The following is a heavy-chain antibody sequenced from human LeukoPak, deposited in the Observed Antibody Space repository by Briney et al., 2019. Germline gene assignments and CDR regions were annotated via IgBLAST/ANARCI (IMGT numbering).Heavy chain of an antibody. J-gene: IGHJ4*02. D-gene: IGHD6-13*01. CDR3: ARDYKSLSRIAAAGTYDY. CDR1: GYTFTGCY. Sequence: GASVKVSCKASGYTFTGCYMHWVRQAPGQGLEWMGRINPNSGGTNYAQKFQGRVTMTRDTSISTAYMELSRLRSDDTAVYYCARDYKSLSRIAAAGTYDYWGQGTLVTVSS. V-gene: IGHV1-2*06. CDR2: INPNSGGT.